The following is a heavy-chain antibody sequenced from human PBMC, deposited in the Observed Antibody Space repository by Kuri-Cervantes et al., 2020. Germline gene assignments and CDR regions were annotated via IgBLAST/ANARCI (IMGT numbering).Heavy chain of an antibody. CDR3: ARDSVRDDFWSGYYMKNAFFDY. CDR1: GFTFSDYY. J-gene: IGHJ4*02. CDR2: ISSSSTI. V-gene: IGHV3-69-1*01. D-gene: IGHD3-3*01. Sequence: GESLKISCAASGFTFSDYYMNWVRQAPGKGLEWVSSISSSSTIYYADSVKGRFTISRDNAKNSLYLQMNSLRAEDTAVYYCARDSVRDDFWSGYYMKNAFFDYWGQGTLVTVSS.